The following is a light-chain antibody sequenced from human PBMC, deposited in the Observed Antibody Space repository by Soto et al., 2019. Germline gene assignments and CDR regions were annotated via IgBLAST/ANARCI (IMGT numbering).Light chain of an antibody. V-gene: IGKV3-15*01. CDR3: QQYNIWPLWT. CDR2: AAS. Sequence: EIVMTQSPATLSVSPGDRATLSCSASESVTSSLAWYQQKPGQPPRLLIYAASTRATDVPAGFSGGGSETEFTLTISSLQSEDFAVYVCQQYNIWPLWTFGQGTKVEIK. CDR1: ESVTSS. J-gene: IGKJ1*01.